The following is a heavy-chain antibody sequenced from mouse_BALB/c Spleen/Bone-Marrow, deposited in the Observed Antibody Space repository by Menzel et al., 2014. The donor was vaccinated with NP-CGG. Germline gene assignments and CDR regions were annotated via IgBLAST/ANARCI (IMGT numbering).Heavy chain of an antibody. CDR2: IWAGGST. V-gene: IGHV2-9*02. Sequence: VQGVESGPGLVAPSQSLSITCTVSGFSLTSYSVHWVRQPPGKGLEWLGVIWAGGSTSYNSALMSRLSISKDNSKSQVFLKMSSLQTDDTAVFYCARDDDSYAMDYWGQGTSVTVSS. D-gene: IGHD2-3*01. CDR3: ARDDDSYAMDY. CDR1: GFSLTSYS. J-gene: IGHJ4*01.